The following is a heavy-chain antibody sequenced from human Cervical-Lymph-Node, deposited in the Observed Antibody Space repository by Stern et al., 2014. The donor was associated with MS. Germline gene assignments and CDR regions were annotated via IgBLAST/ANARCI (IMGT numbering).Heavy chain of an antibody. CDR1: GFTFDDYA. J-gene: IGHJ6*02. CDR2: ISWNSGSI. D-gene: IGHD6-25*01. Sequence: EVQLVESGGGLVQPGRSLRLSCVVSGFTFDDYAMYWVRQAPGKGLEWVSGISWNSGSIAYADSVKGRFSISRDNARNSLYLQMNSLRPEDAALYYCAKDRAAHYYYGMDVWGQGTTVTVSS. CDR3: AKDRAAHYYYGMDV. V-gene: IGHV3-9*01.